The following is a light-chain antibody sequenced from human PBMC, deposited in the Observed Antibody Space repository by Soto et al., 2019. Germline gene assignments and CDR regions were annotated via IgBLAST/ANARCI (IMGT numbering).Light chain of an antibody. CDR1: SSDVGGYNF. V-gene: IGLV2-8*01. Sequence: QSALTQPPSASGSPGQSLTISCTGTSSDVGGYNFVSWYQQHPGKAPKLMISDVNRRPSGVPDRFSGSKSGNTASLTVSGLKAEDEADYYCSSYAGSNNWVFGGGTKVTVL. CDR3: SSYAGSNNWV. J-gene: IGLJ3*02. CDR2: DVN.